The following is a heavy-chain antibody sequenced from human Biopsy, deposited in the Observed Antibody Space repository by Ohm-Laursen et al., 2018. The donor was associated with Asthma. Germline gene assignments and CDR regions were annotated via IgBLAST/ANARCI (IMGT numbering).Heavy chain of an antibody. D-gene: IGHD3-3*01. V-gene: IGHV3-7*01. CDR2: IKKDGSEK. CDR1: GFTFSSYW. CDR3: AGTFHFWSPYHAEHYQL. J-gene: IGHJ1*01. Sequence: SLRLSCAASGFTFSSYWMSWVRQAPGKGLEWVANIKKDGSEKYYVDSVKGRFTISRDNAKNSLYLHMNSLRAEDTAVYYCAGTFHFWSPYHAEHYQLWGQGTLVTVSS.